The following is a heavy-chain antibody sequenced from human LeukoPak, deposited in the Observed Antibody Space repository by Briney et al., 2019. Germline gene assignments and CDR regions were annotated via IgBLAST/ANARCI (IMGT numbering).Heavy chain of an antibody. CDR3: ANVRGSGWTPFDY. V-gene: IGHV3-43*02. CDR1: GLSFGDYA. Sequence: PGGSLRLSCAAPGLSFGDYAMHWVRQVPGRGLEWVSLISGTGTTTHYADSVKGRHTISRDNSRNSLYLQKHRLRTEHTALYHCANVRGSGWTPFDYWGQGTLVTVSS. CDR2: ISGTGTTT. D-gene: IGHD6-19*01. J-gene: IGHJ4*02.